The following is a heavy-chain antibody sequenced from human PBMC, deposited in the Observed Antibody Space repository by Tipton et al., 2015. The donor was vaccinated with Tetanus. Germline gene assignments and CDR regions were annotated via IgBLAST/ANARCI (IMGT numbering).Heavy chain of an antibody. V-gene: IGHV6-1*01. D-gene: IGHD3-22*01. CDR2: TYYRSKWYS. CDR1: GDSVSSNSAA. Sequence: GLVKPSQTLSLTCAISGDSVSSNSAAWNWIRQSPSRGLEWLGRTYYRSKWYSDYAVSVRSRITINPDTSKNQFSLQLNSVTPEDTAVYYCAKGAARYYYDLSLPTWGHGTLVTVSS. J-gene: IGHJ5*01. CDR3: AKGAARYYYDLSLPT.